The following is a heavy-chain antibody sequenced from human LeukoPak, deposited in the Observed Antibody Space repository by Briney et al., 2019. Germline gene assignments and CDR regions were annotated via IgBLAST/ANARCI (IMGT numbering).Heavy chain of an antibody. CDR2: IYYSGST. CDR1: GGSISSYY. J-gene: IGHJ6*02. CDR3: ARDCSSTSCYPYYYYGMDV. V-gene: IGHV4-59*01. D-gene: IGHD2-2*01. Sequence: SETLSLTCTVSGGSISSYYWSWIRQPPGKGLEWIGYIYYSGSTNYNPSLKSRVTISADTSKNQFSLKLSSVTAADTAVYYCARDCSSTSCYPYYYYGMDVWGQGTTVTVSS.